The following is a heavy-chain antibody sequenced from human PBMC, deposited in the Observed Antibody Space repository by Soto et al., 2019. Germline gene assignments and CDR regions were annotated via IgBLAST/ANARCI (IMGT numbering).Heavy chain of an antibody. Sequence: SVTLSLTCKVSGASVSSAYWSWIRQTPGKGLEWIAYIYHTGSTNYNPSLKSRVTISLDTSRSQFSLNLTSLTTADTAVYFCARGGNRYRPTSTGFGGFNPGGQEPLFTVP. CDR2: IYHTGST. V-gene: IGHV4-59*02. J-gene: IGHJ5*02. CDR3: ARGGNRYRPTSTGFGGFNP. D-gene: IGHD2-15*01. CDR1: GASVSSAY.